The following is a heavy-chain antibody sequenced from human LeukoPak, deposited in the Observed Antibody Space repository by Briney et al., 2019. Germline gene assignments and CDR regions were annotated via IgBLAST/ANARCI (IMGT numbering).Heavy chain of an antibody. CDR3: ARGITIFGVGSTDY. V-gene: IGHV3-21*01. CDR1: GFTFISYS. J-gene: IGHJ4*02. Sequence: GGSLRLSCAASGFTFISYSMNWVRQAPGKGLEWVSSISSTSSSYIYYADSVKGRFTISRDNAKNSLYLQMNSLRAEDTAVYYCARGITIFGVGSTDYWGQGTLVTVSS. D-gene: IGHD3-3*01. CDR2: ISSTSSSYI.